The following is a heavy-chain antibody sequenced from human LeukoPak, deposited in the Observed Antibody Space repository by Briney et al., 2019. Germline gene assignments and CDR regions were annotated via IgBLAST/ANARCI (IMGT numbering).Heavy chain of an antibody. CDR1: GDSISNYY. CDR2: LYHSGAA. D-gene: IGHD1/OR15-1a*01. J-gene: IGHJ6*03. Sequence: SETLSLTCTVSGDSISNYYWAWIRQTPGKGLEWIGNLYHSGAADYNPSLKTRVTTSVDTSKDQFSLSLRSSTAADTAVYFCARLGKTYYMDVWGTGTTVTVSS. V-gene: IGHV4-59*08. CDR3: ARLGKTYYMDV.